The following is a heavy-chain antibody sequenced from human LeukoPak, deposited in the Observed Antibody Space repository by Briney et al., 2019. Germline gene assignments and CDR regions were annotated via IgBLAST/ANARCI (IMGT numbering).Heavy chain of an antibody. D-gene: IGHD3-22*01. CDR2: ISYSGST. Sequence: SETLSLTCTVSGGSISSYYWSWIRQPPGKGLEWIGYISYSGSTNYNPSLKSRVTISVDTSKSQFSLKLSSVTAADTAVYYCERTSYDSSGYRFDYWGQGTLVTVSS. V-gene: IGHV4-59*08. CDR1: GGSISSYY. J-gene: IGHJ4*02. CDR3: ERTSYDSSGYRFDY.